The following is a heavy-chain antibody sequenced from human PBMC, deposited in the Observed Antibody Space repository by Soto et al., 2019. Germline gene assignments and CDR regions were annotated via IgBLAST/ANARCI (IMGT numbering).Heavy chain of an antibody. Sequence: PSETLSLTCAVYGGSFSGYYWSWIRQPPGKGLEWIGEINHSGSTNYNPSLKSRVTISVDTSKNQFSLKLSSVTAADTAVYYCARGRPDRGTVVVPAAMPGGYYYYGMDVWGQGTTVTVSS. CDR3: ARGRPDRGTVVVPAAMPGGYYYYGMDV. J-gene: IGHJ6*02. D-gene: IGHD2-2*01. V-gene: IGHV4-34*01. CDR2: INHSGST. CDR1: GGSFSGYY.